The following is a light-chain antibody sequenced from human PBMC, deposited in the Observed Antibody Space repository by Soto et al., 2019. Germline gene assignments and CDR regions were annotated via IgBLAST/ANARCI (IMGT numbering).Light chain of an antibody. CDR3: SSYTSSSTVV. J-gene: IGLJ2*01. V-gene: IGLV2-14*01. CDR2: DVS. CDR1: SSDVGGYNY. Sequence: QSALTQPPSASGSPGQSVTISCTGISSDVGGYNYVSWYQQHPGKAPKLMIYDVSNRPSGVSNRFSGSKSGSTASLTISGLQAEDEADYYCSSYTSSSTVVFGGGTKLTVL.